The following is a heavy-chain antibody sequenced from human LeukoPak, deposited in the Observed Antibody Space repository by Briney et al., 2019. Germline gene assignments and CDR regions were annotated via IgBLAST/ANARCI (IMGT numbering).Heavy chain of an antibody. CDR3: ARFKRADGWSYFDY. Sequence: SETLSLTCTVSGGSISSYYWSWIRQSPEKGLEWIGNIHYSGSTNQNPSLKSRVTISVDTSKNQFSLKLSSVTAADTAVYYCARFKRADGWSYFDYWGQGTLVTVSS. J-gene: IGHJ4*02. D-gene: IGHD6-19*01. V-gene: IGHV4-59*01. CDR2: IHYSGST. CDR1: GGSISSYY.